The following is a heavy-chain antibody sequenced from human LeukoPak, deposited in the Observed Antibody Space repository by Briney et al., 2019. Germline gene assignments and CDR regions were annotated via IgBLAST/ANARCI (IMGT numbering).Heavy chain of an antibody. Sequence: PGGSLRLSCAASGFSFSTYEFHWVRHAPGKGLEWVSYISASGQTIYYADSVRGRFTISRDNAKNSLYLQMNSLGAEDTAVYYCAELGITMIGGVWGKGTTVTISS. CDR2: ISASGQTI. CDR1: GFSFSTYE. V-gene: IGHV3-48*03. D-gene: IGHD3-10*02. CDR3: AELGITMIGGV. J-gene: IGHJ6*04.